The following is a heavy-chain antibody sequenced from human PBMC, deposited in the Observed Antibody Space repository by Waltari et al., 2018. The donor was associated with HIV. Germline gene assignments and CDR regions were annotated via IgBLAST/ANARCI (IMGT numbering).Heavy chain of an antibody. CDR3: ARGTYYYDSSGYYDNLPFDY. V-gene: IGHV3-21*01. CDR1: GFTFSTYS. J-gene: IGHJ4*02. CDR2: ISSSSTYI. Sequence: EVRLVESGGGLVKPGGSLRLSCAASGFTFSTYSMHWVRQAPRKGRGLVSSISSSSTYIYYADSVKGRFTISRDNAKNSLYLQMNSLRAEDTAVYFCARGTYYYDSSGYYDNLPFDYWGQGTLVTVSS. D-gene: IGHD3-22*01.